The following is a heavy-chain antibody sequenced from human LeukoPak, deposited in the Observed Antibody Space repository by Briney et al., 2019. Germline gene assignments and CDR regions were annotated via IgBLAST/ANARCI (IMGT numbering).Heavy chain of an antibody. V-gene: IGHV3-7*04. CDR3: ARGRPTPGTDY. J-gene: IGHJ4*02. D-gene: IGHD6-13*01. Sequence: GGSLRLSCVGSGFTFSSFWMNWVRQVPGKGLEWLANIKEDGSVTTHVESVKGRFTISRDSAENVLYLQMNSLRVEDTGIYYCARGRPTPGTDYWGQGILVTVSS. CDR2: IKEDGSVT. CDR1: GFTFSSFW.